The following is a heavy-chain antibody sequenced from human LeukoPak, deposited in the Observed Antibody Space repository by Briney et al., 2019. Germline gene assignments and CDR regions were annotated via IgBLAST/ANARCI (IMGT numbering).Heavy chain of an antibody. Sequence: PSETLSLTCTVSAYSISSGYYWGWIRQPPGKGLEWIGSIYHSGNTYYNPSLKSRVTMSVDTSKNQFSLNLSSVTAADTAVYYCARETNEDTAMVMYFDYWGQGTLVTVSS. J-gene: IGHJ4*02. CDR2: IYHSGNT. V-gene: IGHV4-38-2*02. D-gene: IGHD5-18*01. CDR3: ARETNEDTAMVMYFDY. CDR1: AYSISSGYY.